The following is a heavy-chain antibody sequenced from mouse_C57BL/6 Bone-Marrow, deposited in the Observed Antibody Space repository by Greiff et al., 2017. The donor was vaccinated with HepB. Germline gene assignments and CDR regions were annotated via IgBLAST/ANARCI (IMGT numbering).Heavy chain of an antibody. CDR3: ARYDYDPPWFAY. V-gene: IGHV1-55*01. D-gene: IGHD2-4*01. Sequence: QVQLKQPGAELVKPGASVKMSCKASGYTFTSYWITWVKQRPGQGLEWIGDIYPGSGSTNYNEKFKSKATLTVDTSSSTAYMQLSSLTSEDSAVYYCARYDYDPPWFAYWGQGTLVTVSA. CDR2: IYPGSGST. CDR1: GYTFTSYW. J-gene: IGHJ3*01.